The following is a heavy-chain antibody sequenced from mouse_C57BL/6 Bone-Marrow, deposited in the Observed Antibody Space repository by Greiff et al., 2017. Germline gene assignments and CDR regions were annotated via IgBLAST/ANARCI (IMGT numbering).Heavy chain of an antibody. CDR1: GFSLTSYG. J-gene: IGHJ3*01. D-gene: IGHD1-1*01. CDR3: AKALYYYGSSYLAY. V-gene: IGHV2-4*01. CDR2: IWSGGST. Sequence: QVQLQQSGPGLVQPSQRLSITCTVSGFSLTSYGVHWVRQHPGKGLEWLGVIWSGGSTDYNAAFISRLGISKDNSKSQVFFNMNSLQADDTAIYYCAKALYYYGSSYLAYWGQGTLVTVSA.